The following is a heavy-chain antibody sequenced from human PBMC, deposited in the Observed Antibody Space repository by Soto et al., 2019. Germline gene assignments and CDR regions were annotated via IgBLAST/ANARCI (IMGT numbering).Heavy chain of an antibody. V-gene: IGHV3-30*18. D-gene: IGHD4-17*01. CDR1: GFTFSSYG. CDR3: AKENYGDYDGDAFDI. J-gene: IGHJ3*02. Sequence: GGSLRLSCAASGFTFSSYGMHWVRQAPGKGLEWVAVISYDGSNKYYADSVKGRFTISRDNSKNTLYLQMNSLRAEDTAVYYCAKENYGDYDGDAFDIWGQGTMVTVSS. CDR2: ISYDGSNK.